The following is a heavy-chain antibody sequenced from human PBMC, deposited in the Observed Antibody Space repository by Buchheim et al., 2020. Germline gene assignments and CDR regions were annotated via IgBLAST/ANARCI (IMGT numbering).Heavy chain of an antibody. D-gene: IGHD3-3*01. Sequence: EVQLVESGGGLVKPGGSLRLSCAASGFTFSSYSMNWVRQAPGKGLEWVSSISSSSSYIYYADSVKGRFTISRDNAKNSLYLQMNSLRAEDTAVYYCARDYDFWSGYYRAYYYYYYGMDVWGQGTT. CDR2: ISSSSSYI. J-gene: IGHJ6*02. CDR3: ARDYDFWSGYYRAYYYYYYGMDV. V-gene: IGHV3-21*01. CDR1: GFTFSSYS.